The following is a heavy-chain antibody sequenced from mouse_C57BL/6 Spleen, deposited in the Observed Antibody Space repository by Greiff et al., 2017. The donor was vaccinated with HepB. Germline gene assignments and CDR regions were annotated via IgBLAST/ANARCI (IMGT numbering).Heavy chain of an antibody. Sequence: VQLQQSRPEPVKPVGSATIFCKASGNTFTDYLINWVMPMPGQGVEWIGWRFPVSGSTYYNDKFTGKATLTVDNSSSTAYMLLSSLTSEDSAVYVCARGDWDDFGYGGRGRTLTVSS. D-gene: IGHD4-1*01. J-gene: IGHJ2*01. CDR1: GNTFTDYL. CDR3: ARGDWDDFGY. CDR2: RFPVSGST. V-gene: IGHV1-75*01.